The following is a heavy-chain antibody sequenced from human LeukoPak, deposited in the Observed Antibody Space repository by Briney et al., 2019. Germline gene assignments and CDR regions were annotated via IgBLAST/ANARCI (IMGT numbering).Heavy chain of an antibody. CDR2: ISSSSSYI. J-gene: IGHJ4*02. CDR3: ARDLLNWGFDY. Sequence: GGSLRLTCAASGFTFSSYSMNWVRQAPGKGLEWVSSISSSSSYIYYADSVKGRFTISRDNAKNSLYLQMNSLRAEDTAVYYCARDLLNWGFDYWGQGTLVTVSS. CDR1: GFTFSSYS. V-gene: IGHV3-21*01. D-gene: IGHD7-27*01.